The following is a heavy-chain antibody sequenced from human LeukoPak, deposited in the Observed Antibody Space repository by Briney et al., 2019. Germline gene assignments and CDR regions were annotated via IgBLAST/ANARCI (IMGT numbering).Heavy chain of an antibody. Sequence: SQTLSLTCTVCVGSLSSGSYYWSWIRQPAGKGLEWIGRIYTSGSTNYNPSLKSRVTISLDTSKSHCSLKRSSVTATDTAGYYCSRKGDVWGKGTTVTVSS. V-gene: IGHV4-61*02. J-gene: IGHJ6*04. CDR3: SRKGDV. CDR2: IYTSGST. CDR1: VGSLSSGSYY.